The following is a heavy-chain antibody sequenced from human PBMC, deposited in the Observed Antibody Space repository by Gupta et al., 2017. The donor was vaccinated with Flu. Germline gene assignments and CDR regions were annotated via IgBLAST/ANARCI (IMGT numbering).Heavy chain of an antibody. CDR3: SRLNEADDL. V-gene: IGHV3-74*01. CDR1: GFSFSSYW. CDR2: INGDGSSI. Sequence: VQLVESGGDLVQPGGSLRLSGAASGFSFSSYWIHWVRQAPGKGLEWVSRINGDGSSINYADSVKGRFTTSRDNAKNTLYLQMNSLRAEDTAVYYCSRLNEADDLWGYGTLVTVSS. D-gene: IGHD6-13*01. J-gene: IGHJ5*02.